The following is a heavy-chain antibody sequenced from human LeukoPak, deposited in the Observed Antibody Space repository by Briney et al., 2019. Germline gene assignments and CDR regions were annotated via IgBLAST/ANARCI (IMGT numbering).Heavy chain of an antibody. CDR1: GGSISSSSYY. CDR2: IYYSGST. Sequence: SETLSLTCTVSGGSISSSSYYWGWIRQPPGKGLEWIGSIYYSGSTYYNPSLKSRVTISVDTSKNQFSLKLSSVTAADTAVYYCARAVTIFGVEGPTIPILYYYYYMDVWGKGTTVTVSS. CDR3: ARAVTIFGVEGPTIPILYYYYYMDV. D-gene: IGHD3-3*01. J-gene: IGHJ6*03. V-gene: IGHV4-39*07.